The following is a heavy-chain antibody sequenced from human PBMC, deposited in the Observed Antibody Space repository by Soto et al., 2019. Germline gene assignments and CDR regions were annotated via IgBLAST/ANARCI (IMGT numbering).Heavy chain of an antibody. CDR2: IKSKTDGGTP. Sequence: GGSLRLSCAASGFTFSNAWINWVRQAPGKGLEWVGRIKSKTDGGTPDYAAPVKGRFAISRDDSKNMVYLQMNSLKTEDAGTYYCTTDSYSSTIVVRFDYWGHGTLVTVSS. CDR3: TTDSYSSTIVVRFDY. CDR1: GFTFSNAW. J-gene: IGHJ4*01. D-gene: IGHD3-22*01. V-gene: IGHV3-15*07.